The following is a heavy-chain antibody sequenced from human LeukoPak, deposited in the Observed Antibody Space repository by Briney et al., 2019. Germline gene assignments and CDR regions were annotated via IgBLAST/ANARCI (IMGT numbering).Heavy chain of an antibody. V-gene: IGHV4-34*01. CDR1: GGSFSGYY. CDR3: ARYTAGGGGLDY. D-gene: IGHD5-18*01. CDR2: INHSGST. Sequence: SETLSLTCAVYGGSFSGYYWSWIRQPPGKGLEWIGEINHSGSTNYNPSLKSRVTISVDTSKNQFSLKLSSVTAADTAVYYCARYTAGGGGLDYWGQGTLVTVSS. J-gene: IGHJ4*02.